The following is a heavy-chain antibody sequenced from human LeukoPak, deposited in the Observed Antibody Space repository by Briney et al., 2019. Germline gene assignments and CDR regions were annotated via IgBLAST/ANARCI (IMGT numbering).Heavy chain of an antibody. J-gene: IGHJ4*02. V-gene: IGHV3-21*01. D-gene: IGHD3-9*01. CDR2: ISSSSSYI. Sequence: PGGSLRLSCAASGFTFSSYSMNWVRQAPGKGLEWVSSISSSSSYIYYADSVKGRFTISRDNAKNSLYLQMNSLRAEDTAVYYCARSLYDILTGYSYWGQGTLVTVSS. CDR3: ARSLYDILTGYSY. CDR1: GFTFSSYS.